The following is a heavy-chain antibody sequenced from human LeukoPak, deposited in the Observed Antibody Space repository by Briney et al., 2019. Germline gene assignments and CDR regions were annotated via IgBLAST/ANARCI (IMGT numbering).Heavy chain of an antibody. CDR2: IYYSGST. V-gene: IGHV4-59*08. Sequence: SETLSLTCTASGGSISSYYWSWIRQPPGKGLEWIGYIYYSGSTNYNPSLKSRVTISVDTSKNQFSLKLSSVTAADTAVYYCARRVANSNYYYYGMDVWGQGTTVTVSS. CDR1: GGSISSYY. D-gene: IGHD3-10*01. CDR3: ARRVANSNYYYYGMDV. J-gene: IGHJ6*02.